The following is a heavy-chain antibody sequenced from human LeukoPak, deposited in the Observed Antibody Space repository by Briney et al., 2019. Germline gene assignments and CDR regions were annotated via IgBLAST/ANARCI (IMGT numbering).Heavy chain of an antibody. Sequence: PSETLSLTCAVYGGSFSGYYWSWIRQPPGKGLEWIGEINHSGSTNYNPSLKSRVTISVDTSKNQFSLKLSSVTAADTAVYYCARDWCSSTSCYASDYWGQGTLVTVSS. CDR2: INHSGST. J-gene: IGHJ4*02. V-gene: IGHV4-34*01. CDR3: ARDWCSSTSCYASDY. CDR1: GGSFSGYY. D-gene: IGHD2-2*01.